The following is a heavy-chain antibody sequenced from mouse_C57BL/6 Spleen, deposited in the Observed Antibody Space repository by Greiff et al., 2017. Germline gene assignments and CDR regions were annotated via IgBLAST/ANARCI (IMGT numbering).Heavy chain of an antibody. V-gene: IGHV8-8*01. Sequence: LKESGPGILQPSQTLSLTCSFSGFSLSTFGMGVGWIRQPSGKGLEWLAHIWWDDDKYYNPALKSRLTISKDTSKNQVFLKIANVDTADTATYYCAPLYYYGSSPYFDVWGTGTTVTVSS. CDR1: GFSLSTFGMG. CDR3: APLYYYGSSPYFDV. J-gene: IGHJ1*03. CDR2: IWWDDDK. D-gene: IGHD1-1*01.